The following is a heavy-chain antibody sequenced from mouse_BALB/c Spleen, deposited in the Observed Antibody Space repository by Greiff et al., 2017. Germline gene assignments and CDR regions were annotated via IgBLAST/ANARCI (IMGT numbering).Heavy chain of an antibody. Sequence: EVQRVESGGGLVQPGGSLKLSCAASGFTFSSYTMSWVRQTPEKRLEWVAYISNGGGSTYYPDTVKGGFTISRDNAKNTLYLQMSSLKSEDTAMYYCARQGRLFTFAYWGQGTLVTVSA. V-gene: IGHV5-12-2*01. D-gene: IGHD1-1*01. CDR2: ISNGGGST. CDR1: GFTFSSYT. CDR3: ARQGRLFTFAY. J-gene: IGHJ3*01.